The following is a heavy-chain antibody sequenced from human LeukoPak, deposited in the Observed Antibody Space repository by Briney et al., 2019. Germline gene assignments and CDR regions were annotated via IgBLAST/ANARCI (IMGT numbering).Heavy chain of an antibody. Sequence: SETLSLTCTVSGGSISSSSYYWGWIRQPPGKGLEWIGSIYYSGSTYYNPSLKSRVTISVDTSKNQFSLKLSSVTAADTAVYYCARKAVVTHFRLRDAFDIWGQGTMVTVSS. CDR1: GGSISSSSYY. V-gene: IGHV4-39*07. J-gene: IGHJ3*02. D-gene: IGHD4-23*01. CDR3: ARKAVVTHFRLRDAFDI. CDR2: IYYSGST.